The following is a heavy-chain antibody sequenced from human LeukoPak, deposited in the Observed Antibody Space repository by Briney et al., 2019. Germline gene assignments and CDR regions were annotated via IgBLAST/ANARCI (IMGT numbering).Heavy chain of an antibody. V-gene: IGHV4-39*01. J-gene: IGHJ5*02. CDR3: ARVKAGHSSGWYSKWYDP. Sequence: RHPPEKGLECIAHIYYSGAPFYNPSLKSRVTICVDTSKNKFSLRLTSVTAAETAVYYCARVKAGHSSGWYSKWYDPWGPGTLVTVSS. D-gene: IGHD6-19*01. CDR2: IYYSGAP.